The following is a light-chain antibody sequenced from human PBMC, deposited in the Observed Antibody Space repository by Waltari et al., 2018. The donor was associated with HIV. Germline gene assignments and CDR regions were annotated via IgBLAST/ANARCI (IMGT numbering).Light chain of an antibody. CDR2: GAS. Sequence: EIVMTQSPATLSVSPGERATLSCRARQSVDSNIAWYQQRPGQAPRLLIFGASTRATGIPARFSGNGSGTEFILTISSLQSEDFAVYYCQQYNNWLMYSFGQGTKLEI. J-gene: IGKJ2*01. V-gene: IGKV3-15*01. CDR1: QSVDSN. CDR3: QQYNNWLMYS.